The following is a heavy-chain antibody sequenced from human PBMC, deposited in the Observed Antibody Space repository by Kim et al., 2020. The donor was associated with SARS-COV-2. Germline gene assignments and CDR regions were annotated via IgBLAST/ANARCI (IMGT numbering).Heavy chain of an antibody. V-gene: IGHV1-3*01. J-gene: IGHJ4*02. CDR3: ARLPSYGSGSYSFDY. D-gene: IGHD3-10*01. Sequence: QKFQGRVTITRDTSASTAYMELSSLRSEDTAVYYCARLPSYGSGSYSFDYWGQGTLVTVSS.